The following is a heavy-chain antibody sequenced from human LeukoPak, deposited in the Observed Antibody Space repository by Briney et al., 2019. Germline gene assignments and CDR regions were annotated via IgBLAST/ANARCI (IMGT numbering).Heavy chain of an antibody. V-gene: IGHV3-23*01. CDR1: GFTFSNYA. CDR3: AKGYSDSTFFY. CDR2: ITGSGDNT. D-gene: IGHD5-12*01. J-gene: IGHJ4*02. Sequence: GGSLRLSCAASGFTFSNYAMRWVRQAPGKRLECVSRITGSGDNTYYAGSVEGRFTISRDNSKNMVYLQMNSLRVEDTAIYYCAKGYSDSTFFYWGQGTQVSVFS.